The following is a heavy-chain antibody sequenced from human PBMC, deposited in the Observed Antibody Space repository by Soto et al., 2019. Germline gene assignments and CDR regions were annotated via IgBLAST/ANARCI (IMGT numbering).Heavy chain of an antibody. CDR2: IYYSGST. J-gene: IGHJ5*02. D-gene: IGHD3-3*01. CDR3: ARSYYDFWSGYYNRNWFDP. V-gene: IGHV4-59*01. CDR1: GGSISSYY. Sequence: PSETLSLTCTVSGGSISSYYWSWIRQPPGKGLEWIGYIYYSGSTNYNPSPKSRVTISVDTSKNQFSLKLSSVTAADTAVYYCARSYYDFWSGYYNRNWFDPWGQGTLVTVSS.